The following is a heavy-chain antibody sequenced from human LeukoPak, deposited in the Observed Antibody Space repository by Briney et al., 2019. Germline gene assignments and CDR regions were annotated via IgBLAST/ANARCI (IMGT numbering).Heavy chain of an antibody. D-gene: IGHD4-11*01. CDR2: IIPIFGTA. V-gene: IGHV1-69*13. CDR1: GGTFSSYA. CDR3: AREGLGNDYSNYGWFDP. J-gene: IGHJ5*02. Sequence: ASVKVSCKASGGTFSSYAISWVRQAPGQGLEWMGGIIPIFGTANYAQKFQGRVTITADESTSTAYMELSSLRSEDTAVYYCAREGLGNDYSNYGWFDPWGQGTLSPSPQ.